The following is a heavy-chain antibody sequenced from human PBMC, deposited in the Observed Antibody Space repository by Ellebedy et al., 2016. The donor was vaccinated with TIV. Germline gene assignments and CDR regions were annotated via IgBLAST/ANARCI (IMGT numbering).Heavy chain of an antibody. J-gene: IGHJ4*02. CDR3: ARDPFQYCSSTSCYFGAIDY. Sequence: GESLKISXAASGFTFSDYYMSWIRQAPGKGLEWVLYISSSSSYTNYADSVKGRFTISRDNAKNSLYLQMNSLRAEDTAVYYCARDPFQYCSSTSCYFGAIDYWGQGTLVTVSS. CDR1: GFTFSDYY. V-gene: IGHV3-11*06. D-gene: IGHD2-2*01. CDR2: ISSSSSYT.